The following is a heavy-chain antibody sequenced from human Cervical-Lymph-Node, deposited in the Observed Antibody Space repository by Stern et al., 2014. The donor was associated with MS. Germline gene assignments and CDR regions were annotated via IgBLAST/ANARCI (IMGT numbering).Heavy chain of an antibody. J-gene: IGHJ5*02. CDR3: AREYWGPYH. CDR1: GFTFTDYW. V-gene: IGHV3-7*01. D-gene: IGHD2-21*01. Sequence: EVPLVVSGGGLVQPGGSLRLSCAASGFTFTDYWMTWVRPAPGKGPEWVANINNAGSEKNYVDSVKGRFTIPRDNAKNSVFLQMNSLRAEDTAVYYCAREYWGPYHWGQGTLVTVSS. CDR2: INNAGSEK.